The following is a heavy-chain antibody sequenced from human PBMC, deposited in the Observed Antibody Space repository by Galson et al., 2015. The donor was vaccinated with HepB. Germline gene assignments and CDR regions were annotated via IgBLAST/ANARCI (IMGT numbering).Heavy chain of an antibody. J-gene: IGHJ4*02. CDR2: ISYDGSNK. Sequence: SLRLSCADYGFTFSSYAMSWVRQAQGKGLEWVAVISYDGSNKYYADSVKGRFTISRDNSKNTLYLQMNSLRAEDTAVYYCAKDGYSSGWTGIWFFDYWGQGTLVTVSS. CDR1: GFTFSSYA. V-gene: IGHV3-30*18. D-gene: IGHD6-19*01. CDR3: AKDGYSSGWTGIWFFDY.